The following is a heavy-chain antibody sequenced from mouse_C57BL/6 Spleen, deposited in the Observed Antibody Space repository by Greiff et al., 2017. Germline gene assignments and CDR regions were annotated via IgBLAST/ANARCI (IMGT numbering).Heavy chain of an antibody. Sequence: QVQLLQSGADLAKPGASVKLSCTASGFTFTSYTMYWVKQRPGQGLEWIGNINPGSGYTKYTQKLKDKSTLTADKTSSTDYMQLSSLTYEDSAVYYCAGAGTFDYWGQGTTLTVSS. CDR2: INPGSGYT. D-gene: IGHD4-1*01. CDR1: GFTFTSYT. V-gene: IGHV1-7*01. J-gene: IGHJ2*01. CDR3: AGAGTFDY.